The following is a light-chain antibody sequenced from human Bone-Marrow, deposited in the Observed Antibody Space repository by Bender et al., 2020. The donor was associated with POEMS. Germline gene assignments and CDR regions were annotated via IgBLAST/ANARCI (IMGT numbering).Light chain of an antibody. V-gene: IGLV2-23*02. CDR1: NSNIGRYDL. J-gene: IGLJ2*01. Sequence: QSALTQPASVSGSPGQSITFSCTGSNSNIGRYDLVSWYQQHPGKAPKVLIYEVNQRPSGVSHRFSGSKSGNTASLTISGLQAEDEADYYCCSYAGNNVDVIFGGGTKLTVL. CDR3: CSYAGNNVDVI. CDR2: EVN.